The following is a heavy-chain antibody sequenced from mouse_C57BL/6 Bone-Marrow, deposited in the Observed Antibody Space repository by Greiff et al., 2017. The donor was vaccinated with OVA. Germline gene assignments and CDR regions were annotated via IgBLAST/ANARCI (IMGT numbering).Heavy chain of an antibody. J-gene: IGHJ3*01. Sequence: VQLQQSGAELARPGASVKLYCKASFPTPTLYVISWVKQRTGQGLEWIGEIYPRSGNTYYNEKFKGKATLTADKSSSTAYMELRSLTSEDSAVYFCARDYYGSSYGPGTRFAYWGQGTLVTVSA. CDR3: ARDYYGSSYGPGTRFAY. V-gene: IGHV1-81*01. CDR1: FPTPTLYV. D-gene: IGHD1-1*01. CDR2: IYPRSGNT.